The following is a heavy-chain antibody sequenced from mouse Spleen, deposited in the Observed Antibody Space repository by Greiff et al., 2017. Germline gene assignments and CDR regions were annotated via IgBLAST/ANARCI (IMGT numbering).Heavy chain of an antibody. CDR3: AINYYAMDY. V-gene: IGHV3-6*01. CDR1: GYSITSGYY. D-gene: IGHD2-4*01. J-gene: IGHJ4*01. Sequence: EVKLLESGPGLVKPSQSLSLTCSVTGYSITSGYYWNWIRQFPGNKLEWMGYISYDGSNNYNPSLKNRISITRDTSKNQFFLKLNSVTTEDTATYYCAINYYAMDYWGQGTSVTVSS. CDR2: ISYDGSN.